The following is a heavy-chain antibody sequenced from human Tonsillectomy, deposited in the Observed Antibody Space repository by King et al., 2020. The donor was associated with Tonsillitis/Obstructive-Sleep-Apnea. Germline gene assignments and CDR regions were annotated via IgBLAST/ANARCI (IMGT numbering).Heavy chain of an antibody. J-gene: IGHJ4*02. V-gene: IGHV4-59*01. CDR1: GGPISSYY. D-gene: IGHD5-18*01. Sequence: VQLQESGPGLVKPSETLSLTCTVSGGPISSYYWNWIRQPPGKGLEWIANIYYSGSSNYNPSLKSRVTISVDTSKNQFSLKLSSVTAADTAVYFCARGRGYSYDHCFDSWGQGTLVTVSS. CDR2: IYYSGSS. CDR3: ARGRGYSYDHCFDS.